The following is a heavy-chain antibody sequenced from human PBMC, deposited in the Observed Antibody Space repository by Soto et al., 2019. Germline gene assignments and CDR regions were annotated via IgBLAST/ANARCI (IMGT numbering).Heavy chain of an antibody. CDR2: ISSSSSYI. CDR1: GFTFSSYS. J-gene: IGHJ6*02. D-gene: IGHD4-4*01. CDR3: ARNLGPTDYYFVMDV. Sequence: VQLVESGGGMVKPGGSLRLSCPVSGFTFSSYSMNWVRQAPGKGLEWVSSISSSSSYIYYADSVKGRFTISRDNAKNSLYLQMNSLRAEDTAVYYCARNLGPTDYYFVMDVWGQGTTVTVSS. V-gene: IGHV3-21*06.